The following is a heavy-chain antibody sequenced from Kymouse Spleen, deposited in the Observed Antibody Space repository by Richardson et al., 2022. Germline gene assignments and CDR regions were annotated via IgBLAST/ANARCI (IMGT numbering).Heavy chain of an antibody. Sequence: QVQLVESGGGVVQPGRSLRLSCAASGFTFSSYGMHWVRQAPGKGLEWVAVISYDGSNKYYADSVKGRFTISRDNSKNTLYLQMNSLRAEDTAVYYCAKDGVAAAGTPFDYWGQGTLVTVSS. CDR3: AKDGVAAAGTPFDY. CDR1: GFTFSSYG. J-gene: IGHJ4*02. D-gene: IGHD6-13*01. V-gene: IGHV3-30*18. CDR2: ISYDGSNK.